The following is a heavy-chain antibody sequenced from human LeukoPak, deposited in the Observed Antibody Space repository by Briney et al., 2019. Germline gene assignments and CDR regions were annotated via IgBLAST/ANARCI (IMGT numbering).Heavy chain of an antibody. CDR1: GFTFSSYA. V-gene: IGHV3-23*01. D-gene: IGHD5-18*01. CDR3: AKESGYSYGYTYYYYGLDV. Sequence: GGSLRLSCAASGFTFSSYAMSWVRQAPGKGLEWVSAISGSGGSTYYADSVKGRFTISRDNSKNTLYLQMNSLRAEDTAVYYCAKESGYSYGYTYYYYGLDVWGQGTTVTVSS. CDR2: ISGSGGST. J-gene: IGHJ6*02.